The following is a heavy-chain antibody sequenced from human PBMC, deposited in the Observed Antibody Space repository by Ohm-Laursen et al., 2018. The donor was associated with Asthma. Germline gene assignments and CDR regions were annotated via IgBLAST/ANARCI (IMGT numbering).Heavy chain of an antibody. J-gene: IGHJ4*02. D-gene: IGHD3-16*02. CDR3: ARAVSYTDDYYFDY. CDR2: INSDGRTI. Sequence: SLRLSCTASGFTFSNFAMHWVRQAPGKGLEWVSSINSDGRTIYYADSVKGRFTISRDNGKNSLYLQMNSLRDEDTAVYYCARAVSYTDDYYFDYWGQGTLVTVSS. V-gene: IGHV3-48*02. CDR1: GFTFSNFA.